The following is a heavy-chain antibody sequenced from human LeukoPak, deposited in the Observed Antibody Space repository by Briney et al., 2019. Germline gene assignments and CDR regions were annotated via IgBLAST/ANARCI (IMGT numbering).Heavy chain of an antibody. CDR2: IYYSGST. CDR3: ARHEYSGSYYGLSWFDP. Sequence: PSETLSLTCTVSGASISSSGYYWGWIRQPPGKGLEWIASIYYSGSTYYNPSLKSRVTISVDTSKNQLSLKLSSLTAADPAVYYCARHEYSGSYYGLSWFDPWGQGTLVTVSS. J-gene: IGHJ5*02. V-gene: IGHV4-39*01. CDR1: GASISSSGYY. D-gene: IGHD1-26*01.